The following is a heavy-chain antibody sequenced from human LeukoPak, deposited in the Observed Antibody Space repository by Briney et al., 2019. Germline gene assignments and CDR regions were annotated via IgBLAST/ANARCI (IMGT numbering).Heavy chain of an antibody. CDR2: IYYSGST. V-gene: IGHV4-59*08. J-gene: IGHJ5*02. D-gene: IGHD6-19*01. CDR3: AXXXXVAGIFDP. CDR1: GGSISSYY. Sequence: PSETLSLTCTVSGGSISSYYWSWLRQPPGKGLEGVGYIYYSGSTNYNPSLKSRVTISVDTSKNQFSLKLSSVTAADTAVYYFAXXXXVAGIFDPWGQGTLVTVSS.